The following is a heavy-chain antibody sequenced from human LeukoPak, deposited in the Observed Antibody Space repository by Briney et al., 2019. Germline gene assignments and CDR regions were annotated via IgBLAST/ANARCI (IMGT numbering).Heavy chain of an antibody. CDR2: INWNGGST. Sequence: PGGSLRLSCAASGFTFDDYGMSWVRQAPGKGLEWVSGINWNGGSTGYADSVKGRFTISRDNAKNSLYLQMNSLRAEDTALYYCARAIGVVRHARVYYFDYWGQGTLVTVSS. CDR1: GFTFDDYG. CDR3: ARAIGVVRHARVYYFDY. V-gene: IGHV3-20*04. D-gene: IGHD2-21*01. J-gene: IGHJ4*02.